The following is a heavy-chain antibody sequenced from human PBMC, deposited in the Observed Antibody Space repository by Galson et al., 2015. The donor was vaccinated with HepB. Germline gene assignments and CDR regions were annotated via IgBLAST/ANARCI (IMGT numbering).Heavy chain of an antibody. CDR2: IGTSDNDI. CDR3: ARDPPGEGDFDY. D-gene: IGHD3-16*01. J-gene: IGHJ4*02. CDR1: GFTFSTYG. V-gene: IGHV3-48*01. Sequence: SLRLSCAASGFTFSTYGMNWVRQAPGKGLEWVSYIGTSDNDIYYADSVKGRFTISRDNAKNSLYLRMNSLRAEDTAVYYCARDPPGEGDFDYWGQGTLVTVSS.